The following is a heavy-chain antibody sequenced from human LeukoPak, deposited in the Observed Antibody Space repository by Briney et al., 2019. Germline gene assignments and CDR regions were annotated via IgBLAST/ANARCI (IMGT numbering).Heavy chain of an antibody. CDR2: INDSGRT. CDR1: GGTFSNYY. CDR3: ESRWNYGMYYYIDV. J-gene: IGHJ6*03. V-gene: IGHV4-34*01. D-gene: IGHD1-7*01. Sequence: PSETLSLTCAAYGGTFSNYYWRWIRQPPGKGLEWIGEINDSGRTNYNPSLMSRVTISVDTSKNQFSLKLSSVTAADTAVYYCESRWNYGMYYYIDVWGKGATVSVSS.